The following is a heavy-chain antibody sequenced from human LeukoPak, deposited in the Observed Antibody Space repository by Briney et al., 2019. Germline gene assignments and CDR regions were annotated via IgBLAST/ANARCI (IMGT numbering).Heavy chain of an antibody. Sequence: GGSLRFSCAASGFTFSSYAMSWVRQAPGKGLEWVSAISGSGGSTYYADSVKGRFTISRDNSKNTLYLQMNSLRAEDTAVYYLARGGGVAGTGEYYFDYWGQGTLVTVSS. J-gene: IGHJ4*02. D-gene: IGHD6-19*01. V-gene: IGHV3-23*01. CDR1: GFTFSSYA. CDR2: ISGSGGST. CDR3: ARGGGVAGTGEYYFDY.